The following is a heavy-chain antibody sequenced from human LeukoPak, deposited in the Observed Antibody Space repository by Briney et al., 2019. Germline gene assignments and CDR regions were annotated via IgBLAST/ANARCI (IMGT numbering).Heavy chain of an antibody. Sequence: SETLSLTCTVSGGSISSYYWSWIRQPPGKGLEWIGSIYYSGSTYYNPSLKSRVTISVDTSKNQFSLKLSSVTAADTAVYYCARVKETSRRHDAFDIWGQGTMTVSS. CDR3: ARVKETSRRHDAFDI. J-gene: IGHJ3*02. CDR2: IYYSGST. CDR1: GGSISSYY. V-gene: IGHV4-39*07.